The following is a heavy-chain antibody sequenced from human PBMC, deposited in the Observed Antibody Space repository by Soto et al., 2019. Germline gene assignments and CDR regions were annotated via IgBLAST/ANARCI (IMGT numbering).Heavy chain of an antibody. V-gene: IGHV1-18*01. CDR2: ISAYNGNT. Sequence: GASVKVSCKASGYTLTSYGISWVRQAPGQGLEWMGWISAYNGNTNYAQKLQGRVTMTTDTSTSTAYMELRSLRSDDTAVYYCARVDCSSTSCDNWFDPWGQGTLVTVSS. CDR3: ARVDCSSTSCDNWFDP. J-gene: IGHJ5*02. D-gene: IGHD2-2*01. CDR1: GYTLTSYG.